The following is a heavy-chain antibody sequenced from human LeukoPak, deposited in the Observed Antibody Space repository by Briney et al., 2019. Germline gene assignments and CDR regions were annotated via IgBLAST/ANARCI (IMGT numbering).Heavy chain of an antibody. CDR2: INWNGGST. J-gene: IGHJ4*02. CDR3: ARAASYYYDSSGYVY. CDR1: GFTFDDYG. Sequence: GGSLRLSCAASGFTFDDYGMSWVRHAPGKGLEWVSGINWNGGSTGYADSVKGRFTISRDNAKNSLYLQMNSLRAEDTALYYCARAASYYYDSSGYVYWGQGTLVTVSS. D-gene: IGHD3-22*01. V-gene: IGHV3-20*04.